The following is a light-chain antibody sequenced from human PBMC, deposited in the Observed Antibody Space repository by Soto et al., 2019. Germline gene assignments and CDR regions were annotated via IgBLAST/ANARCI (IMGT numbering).Light chain of an antibody. CDR2: GAS. CDR3: QQYGNSPPSVT. CDR1: QSVSSGY. V-gene: IGKV3-20*01. Sequence: EIVLTQSPNTLSLSPGERATLSCRASQSVSSGYLVWYQQKPGQAPRLLIYGASSRATGIPDRFSGSGSGTDFTLTSSRLEPEDFAVYYCQQYGNSPPSVTFGPGTKVEIK. J-gene: IGKJ3*01.